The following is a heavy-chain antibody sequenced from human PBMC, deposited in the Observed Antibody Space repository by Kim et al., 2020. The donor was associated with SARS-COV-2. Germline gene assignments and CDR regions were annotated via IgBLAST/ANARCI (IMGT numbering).Heavy chain of an antibody. J-gene: IGHJ3*02. V-gene: IGHV3-15*01. CDR2: IRSKTDGGTT. D-gene: IGHD6-13*01. CDR3: TIGMVAAGHRSAFDI. Sequence: GGSLRLSCAASGFTFSNAWMSWVRQGPGKGLEWVGRIRSKTDGGTTDYVAPVKGRFSISRDDSKNTLYLQMDSLKTEDTAVYYCTIGMVAAGHRSAFDIWGQGTMVTVSS. CDR1: GFTFSNAW.